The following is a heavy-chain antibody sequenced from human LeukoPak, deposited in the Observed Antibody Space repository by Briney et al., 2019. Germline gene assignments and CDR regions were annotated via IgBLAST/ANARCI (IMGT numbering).Heavy chain of an antibody. CDR2: IYYSGST. Sequence: PSETLSLTCSVSGGSISSSNYYWGWIRQPPGKGLEWIGSIYYSGSTYYNSSLKSRVTISVDTSKNQFSLKLSFVTAADTAVYYCARVEGRVGAKMFDPWGQGTLVTVSS. CDR1: GGSISSSNYY. J-gene: IGHJ5*02. V-gene: IGHV4-39*07. D-gene: IGHD1-26*01. CDR3: ARVEGRVGAKMFDP.